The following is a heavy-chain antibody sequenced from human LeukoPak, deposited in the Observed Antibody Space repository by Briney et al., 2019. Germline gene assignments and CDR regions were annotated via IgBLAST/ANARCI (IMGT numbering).Heavy chain of an antibody. CDR3: ARTDGYNLFWYFDL. CDR1: GGSISSGDYY. J-gene: IGHJ2*01. Sequence: PSETLSLTCTVSGGSISSGDYYWSWIRQPPGKGLEWIGYIYYSGSTYYNPSLKSRVTRSVDTSKYQFSLKLSSVTAADTAVYYCARTDGYNLFWYFDLWGRGALVTVSS. CDR2: IYYSGST. D-gene: IGHD5-24*01. V-gene: IGHV4-30-4*01.